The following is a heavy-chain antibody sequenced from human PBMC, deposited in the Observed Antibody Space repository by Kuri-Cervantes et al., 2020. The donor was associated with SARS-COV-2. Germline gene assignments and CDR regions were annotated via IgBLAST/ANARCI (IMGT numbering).Heavy chain of an antibody. V-gene: IGHV1-2*02. J-gene: IGHJ4*02. CDR2: INPNSGGT. CDR1: GYTFTGYY. D-gene: IGHD3-3*01. CDR3: ARGSITSFGVVTSFDY. Sequence: ASVQVTCNASGYTFTGYYMHWVRQDPAQGLEWKGWINPNSGGTSYAQKFQDRVTMTSDTSNSTAYMELSRLRSDDTAVYYCARGSITSFGVVTSFDYWGQGTLVTVSS.